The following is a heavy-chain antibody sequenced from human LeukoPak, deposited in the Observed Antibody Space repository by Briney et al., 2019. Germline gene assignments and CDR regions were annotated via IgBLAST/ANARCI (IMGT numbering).Heavy chain of an antibody. D-gene: IGHD6-13*01. J-gene: IGHJ4*02. V-gene: IGHV3-23*01. CDR2: ISGSGGST. CDR1: GFTSSSYA. Sequence: GGSLRLSCAASGFTSSSYAMSWVRPALGEGREWVSAISGSGGSTYYADSVKGRFTISRDNSKNTLYLQMTSLRAEDTAVYYCAKGSIAAAGTHFDYWGQGTLVTVSS. CDR3: AKGSIAAAGTHFDY.